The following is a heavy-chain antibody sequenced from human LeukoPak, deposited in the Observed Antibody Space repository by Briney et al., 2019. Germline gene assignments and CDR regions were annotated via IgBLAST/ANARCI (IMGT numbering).Heavy chain of an antibody. Sequence: GGSLRLSCAASRFTFSSYEMNWVRQAPGKGLEWVSYISGSGIKHYADSVKGRFTISRDNAKNSLYLQMNRLRVEDTAVYYCAREDTGVAFDIWGQGTTVTV. CDR2: ISGSGIK. D-gene: IGHD2-8*01. CDR1: RFTFSSYE. V-gene: IGHV3-48*03. J-gene: IGHJ3*02. CDR3: AREDTGVAFDI.